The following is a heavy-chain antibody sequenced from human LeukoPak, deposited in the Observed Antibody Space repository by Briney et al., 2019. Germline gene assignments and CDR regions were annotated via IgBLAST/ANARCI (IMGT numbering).Heavy chain of an antibody. Sequence: SETLSLTCTVSGGSISSSSYYWGWIRQPPGKGLEWIGSIYYSGSTHYNPSLKSRITISVDTSKNHFSLKLSSVTAADTAVYYCAKNETQRGWFAPWGQGTLVTVSS. D-gene: IGHD6-25*01. V-gene: IGHV4-39*02. J-gene: IGHJ5*02. CDR3: AKNETQRGWFAP. CDR1: GGSISSSSYY. CDR2: IYYSGST.